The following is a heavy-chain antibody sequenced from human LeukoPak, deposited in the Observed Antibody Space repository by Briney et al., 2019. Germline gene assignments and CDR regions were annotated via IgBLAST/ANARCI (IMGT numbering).Heavy chain of an antibody. CDR1: GFTFDDYA. CDR2: ISWNSGSI. V-gene: IGHV3-9*01. Sequence: GESLRLSCAASGFTFDDYAMHWVRQPPGEGRGWISGISWNSGSIGYADSVKGRFTISSDNAKHFLYLQMNSLRAEDKDSYYCAKARIAVASFDYWGQGTLVTVSS. D-gene: IGHD6-19*01. CDR3: AKARIAVASFDY. J-gene: IGHJ4*02.